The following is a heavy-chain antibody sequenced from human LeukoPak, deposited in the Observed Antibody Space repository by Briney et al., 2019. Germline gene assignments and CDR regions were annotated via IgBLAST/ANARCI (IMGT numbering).Heavy chain of an antibody. Sequence: PGGSPRLSCVTSTFTFKNHGMHWVRQAPGKGLEWVAVIAADGGVKHYTYSVKGRFVLTRDDSKNTVYLEMNNVKVEDTAVYYCAREATWGQWYFDHWGQGAPVIVSS. CDR2: IAADGGVK. CDR1: TFTFKNHG. V-gene: IGHV3-30*03. J-gene: IGHJ4*02. CDR3: AREATWGQWYFDH. D-gene: IGHD6-19*01.